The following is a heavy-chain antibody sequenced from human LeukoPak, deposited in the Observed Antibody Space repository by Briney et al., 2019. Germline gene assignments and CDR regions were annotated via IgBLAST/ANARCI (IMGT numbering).Heavy chain of an antibody. V-gene: IGHV3-7*01. Sequence: GGSLRLSCAASGFTFSSYSMSWVRQAPGKGLEWVANIRQDGSEKYYVDSVKGRFTISRDNAKNSLYLQMNSLRAEDTAVYYCARAITSVPHYYCKVVLRKGTNVAIPS. CDR2: IRQDGSEK. D-gene: IGHD3-16*01. CDR1: GFTFSSYS. CDR3: ARAITSVPHYYCKVV. J-gene: IGHJ6*03.